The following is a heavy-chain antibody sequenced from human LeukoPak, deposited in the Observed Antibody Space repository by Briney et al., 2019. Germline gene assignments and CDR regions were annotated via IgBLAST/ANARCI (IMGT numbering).Heavy chain of an antibody. Sequence: SETLSLTCTVSGGSISSYYWSWIRQPPGKGLEWIGYIYYSGSTNYNPSLKSRVTISVDTSKNQFSLKLSSVTAADTAVYYCARVHYDILTGYLPGAFDIWGQGTMVTVSS. CDR2: IYYSGST. D-gene: IGHD3-9*01. V-gene: IGHV4-59*01. CDR3: ARVHYDILTGYLPGAFDI. CDR1: GGSISSYY. J-gene: IGHJ3*02.